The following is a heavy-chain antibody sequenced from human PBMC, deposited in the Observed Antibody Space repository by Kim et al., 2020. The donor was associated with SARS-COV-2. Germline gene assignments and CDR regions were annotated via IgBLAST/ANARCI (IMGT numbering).Heavy chain of an antibody. D-gene: IGHD3-16*01. CDR2: IYHSGST. J-gene: IGHJ6*03. CDR1: GGSISSGGYS. CDR3: SRCSSLGAGCYDYLVDV. V-gene: IGHV4-30-2*01. Sequence: SETLSLTCAVSGGSISSGGYSWSWIRQPPGKGLEWIGYIYHSGSTYYNPSLKSRVTISLDRSKNQFFLKLISVTAADTAVEYCSRCSSLGAGCYDYLVDV.